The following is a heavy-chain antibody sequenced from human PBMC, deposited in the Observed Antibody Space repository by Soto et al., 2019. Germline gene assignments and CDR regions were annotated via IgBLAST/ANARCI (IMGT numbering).Heavy chain of an antibody. Sequence: QVQLVESGGGVVQPGRSLRLSCAASGFTFSSYGMHWVRQAPGKGLEWVAVISYDGSNKYYADSVKGRFTISRDNSKNTLYLQMDRLRAEDTAVYYCAKDPYYYYYYMDVWGKGTTVTVSS. CDR2: ISYDGSNK. V-gene: IGHV3-30*18. CDR3: AKDPYYYYYYMDV. CDR1: GFTFSSYG. J-gene: IGHJ6*03.